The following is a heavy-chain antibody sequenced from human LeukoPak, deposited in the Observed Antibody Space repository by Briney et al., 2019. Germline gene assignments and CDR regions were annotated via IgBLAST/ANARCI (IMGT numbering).Heavy chain of an antibody. V-gene: IGHV3-53*01. J-gene: IGHJ3*02. CDR3: AVGDDYGDYRGAFDI. Sequence: PGGSLRLSCAASGFTVSSNYMSWVRQAPGKGLEWVSVIYSGGSTYYADSVKGRFTISRDNSKNTLYLQMNSLRAEDTAVYYCAVGDDYGDYRGAFDIWGQGTMVTVSS. CDR1: GFTVSSNY. D-gene: IGHD4-17*01. CDR2: IYSGGST.